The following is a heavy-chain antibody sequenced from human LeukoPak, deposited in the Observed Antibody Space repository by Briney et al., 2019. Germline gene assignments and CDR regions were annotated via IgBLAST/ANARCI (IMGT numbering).Heavy chain of an antibody. D-gene: IGHD3-10*01. CDR2: ISYDGSNK. CDR1: GFTFSSYA. J-gene: IGHJ4*02. Sequence: GRSLRLSCAASGFTFSSYAMHWVRQAPGKGLEWVAVISYDGSNKYYADSVKGRFTISRDNSKNTLYLQMNSLRGEDTAVYYCSREGGPYGSGRGYFDYWGQGTLVTVSS. CDR3: SREGGPYGSGRGYFDY. V-gene: IGHV3-30*04.